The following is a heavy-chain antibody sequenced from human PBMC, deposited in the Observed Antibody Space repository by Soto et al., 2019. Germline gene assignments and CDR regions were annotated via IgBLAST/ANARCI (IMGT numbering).Heavy chain of an antibody. J-gene: IGHJ6*02. D-gene: IGHD2-2*01. CDR1: GGSISSYY. CDR3: AKSMPYGAYYYYGMDV. CDR2: IYYSGST. V-gene: IGHV4-59*01. Sequence: SETLSLTCTVSGGSISSYYWSWIRQPPGKGLEWIGYIYYSGSTNYNPSLKSRVTISVDTFKNQFSLKLSSVTAADTAVYYCAKSMPYGAYYYYGMDVWGQGTTVTVSS.